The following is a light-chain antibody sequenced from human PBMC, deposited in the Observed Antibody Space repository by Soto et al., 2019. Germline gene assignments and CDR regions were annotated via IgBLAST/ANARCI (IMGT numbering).Light chain of an antibody. V-gene: IGLV2-14*01. J-gene: IGLJ2*01. CDR2: EVS. CDR1: SSDVGDYNY. CDR3: CSFTTPSTLVV. Sequence: QSALTQPPSASGTPGQSVTIPCTGTSSDVGDYNYVSWYQQHPGKAPKLMIYEVSRRPSGVSNRFSGSKSGTTASLTISGLQAEDEADYYCCSFTTPSTLVVFGGRTKLTVL.